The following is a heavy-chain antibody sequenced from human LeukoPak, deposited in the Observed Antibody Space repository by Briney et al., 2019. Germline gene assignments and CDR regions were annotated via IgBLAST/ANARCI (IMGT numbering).Heavy chain of an antibody. V-gene: IGHV3-23*01. CDR1: EFTFSIYA. CDR3: AKGGTGSTDWFDP. J-gene: IGHJ5*02. CDR2: FRTSGGTT. D-gene: IGHD1-7*01. Sequence: GGSLRLSCTASEFTFSIYAMSWVRDAPGKGGEWVSTFRTSGGTTYYADSVKGLFTISRDNSKNTLFLQMNSLRVEDTAVYYCAKGGTGSTDWFDPWGRGTLVTVSS.